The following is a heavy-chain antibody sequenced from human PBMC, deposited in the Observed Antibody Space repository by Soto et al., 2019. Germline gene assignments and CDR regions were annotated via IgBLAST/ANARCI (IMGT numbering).Heavy chain of an antibody. CDR1: GGSISSGGYS. J-gene: IGHJ6*02. V-gene: IGHV4-30-2*01. CDR2: IYHSGST. D-gene: IGHD3-10*01. Sequence: SETLSLTCAVSGGSISSGGYSWSWIRQPPGKGLEWIGYIYHSGSTYYNPSLKSRVTISVDTSKNQFSLKLSSVTAADTAVYYCARLTAVIFGCTMVRDYYYYGMDVWGQGTTVTVSS. CDR3: ARLTAVIFGCTMVRDYYYYGMDV.